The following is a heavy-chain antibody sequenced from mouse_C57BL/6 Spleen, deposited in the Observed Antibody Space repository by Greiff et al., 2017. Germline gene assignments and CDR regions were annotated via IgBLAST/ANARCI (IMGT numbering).Heavy chain of an antibody. CDR1: GYSITSGYY. V-gene: IGHV3-6*01. Sequence: EVKLVESGPGLVKPSQSLSLTCSVTGYSITSGYYWNWIRQFPGNKLEWMGYISYDGSNNYNPSLKNRISITRDTSKNQFFLKLNSVTNEDTATDYCSRIYGPYAMDYWGQGTSVTVSS. CDR3: SRIYGPYAMDY. D-gene: IGHD1-1*01. J-gene: IGHJ4*01. CDR2: ISYDGSN.